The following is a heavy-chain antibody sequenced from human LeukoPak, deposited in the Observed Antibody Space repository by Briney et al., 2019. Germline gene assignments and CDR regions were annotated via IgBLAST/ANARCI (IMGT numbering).Heavy chain of an antibody. J-gene: IGHJ4*02. V-gene: IGHV3-33*01. CDR3: ARVRFGELGVPDFDY. D-gene: IGHD3-10*01. CDR2: IWYDGSNK. CDR1: GFTFSNYG. Sequence: GGSLRLSCAASGFTFSNYGMHWVRQAPGKGLEWVAVIWYDGSNKYYADSVKGRFTISRDNSKNTLYLQMDSLRAEDTAVYYCARVRFGELGVPDFDYWGQGTLVTVSS.